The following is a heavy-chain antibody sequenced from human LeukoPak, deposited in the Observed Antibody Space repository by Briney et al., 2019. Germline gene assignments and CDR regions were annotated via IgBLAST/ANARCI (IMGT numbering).Heavy chain of an antibody. CDR1: GFTFSSYG. Sequence: GSLRLSCAASGFTFSSYGMHWVRQAPGKGLEWVAFMRYDGSNKYYADSVKGRFTISRDNSKNTLYLQMNSLRAEDTAVYYCAKGQYDFWSGYSLTNWFDPWGQGTLVTVSS. CDR3: AKGQYDFWSGYSLTNWFDP. CDR2: MRYDGSNK. J-gene: IGHJ5*02. V-gene: IGHV3-30*02. D-gene: IGHD3-3*01.